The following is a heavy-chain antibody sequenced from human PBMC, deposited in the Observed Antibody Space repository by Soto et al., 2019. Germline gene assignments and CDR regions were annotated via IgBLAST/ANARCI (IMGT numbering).Heavy chain of an antibody. Sequence: QVQLVESGGGVVQPGRSLRLSCAASGFTFSSYAMHWVRQAPGKGLEWVAVISYDGSNKYYADSVKGQFTISRDNSKNTLYLQMTSLSAEDTAVYYGAYSSGYSRFDYWGHRTLVTVCS. D-gene: IGHD3-22*01. J-gene: IGHJ4*01. CDR3: AYSSGYSRFDY. V-gene: IGHV3-30-3*01. CDR1: GFTFSSYA. CDR2: ISYDGSNK.